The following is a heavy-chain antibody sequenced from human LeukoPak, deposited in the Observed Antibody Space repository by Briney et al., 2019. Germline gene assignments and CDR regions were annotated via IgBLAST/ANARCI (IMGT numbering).Heavy chain of an antibody. CDR3: AKDRDYYGSGSYFRSDY. Sequence: PGGSLRLSCAASGFTFSSYGMHWVRQAPGKGLEWVAFIRYDGSNKYYADSVKGRFTISRDNSKNTLYLQMNSLRATDTAVYYCAKDRDYYGSGSYFRSDYWGHGTLVTVSS. V-gene: IGHV3-30*02. CDR1: GFTFSSYG. CDR2: IRYDGSNK. J-gene: IGHJ4*01. D-gene: IGHD3-10*01.